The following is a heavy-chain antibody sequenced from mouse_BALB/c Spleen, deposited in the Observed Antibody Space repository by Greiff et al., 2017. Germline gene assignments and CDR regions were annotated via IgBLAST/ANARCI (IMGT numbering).Heavy chain of an antibody. Sequence: EVKVEESGPSLVKPSQTLSLTCSVTGDSITSCYWNWIRKFPGNKLEYMGYISYSGSTYYNPSLKSRISITRDTSKNQYYLQLNSVTTEDTATYYCARCSYRYYAMDYWGQGTSVTVSS. J-gene: IGHJ4*01. CDR2: ISYSGST. CDR3: ARCSYRYYAMDY. V-gene: IGHV3-8*02. D-gene: IGHD2-14*01. CDR1: GDSITSCY.